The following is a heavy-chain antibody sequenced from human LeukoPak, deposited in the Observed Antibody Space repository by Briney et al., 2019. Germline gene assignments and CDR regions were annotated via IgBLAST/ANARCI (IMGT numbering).Heavy chain of an antibody. V-gene: IGHV3-48*03. J-gene: IGHJ6*04. Sequence: PGGSLRLSCAASGLTFSSYEMNWVCQAPGKGLEWVSYISSSGSTIYYAGSVKGRFTISRDNAKNSLYLQMNSLRAEDTAVYYCAELGITMIGGVWGKGTTVTISS. CDR1: GLTFSSYE. CDR3: AELGITMIGGV. D-gene: IGHD3-10*02. CDR2: ISSSGSTI.